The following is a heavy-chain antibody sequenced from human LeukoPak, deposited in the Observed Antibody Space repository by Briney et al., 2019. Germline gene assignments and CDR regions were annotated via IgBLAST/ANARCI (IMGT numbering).Heavy chain of an antibody. D-gene: IGHD6-19*01. CDR1: GFTFSILD. CDR3: AKDATYSSGWYDY. V-gene: IGHV3-23*01. Sequence: GGSLRLSCAASGFTFSILDMSWVRQAPGKGLEWVSAISGNGGRTYYADSVKGRFTISRDNSKNTLYLQMNSLRAEDTAVYYCAKDATYSSGWYDYWGQGTLVTVSS. CDR2: ISGNGGRT. J-gene: IGHJ4*02.